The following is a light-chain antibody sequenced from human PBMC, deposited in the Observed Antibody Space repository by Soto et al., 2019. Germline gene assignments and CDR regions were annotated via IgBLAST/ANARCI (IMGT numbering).Light chain of an antibody. J-gene: IGKJ4*01. CDR1: RSVSSY. CDR2: DAS. Sequence: EIVLTQSPATLSLSPGERATLSCRASRSVSSYLAWYQQKPGQAPRLLIYDASNRATGIPARFSGSGSGTDFTLTISSLEPEDFAVYYCQQRSNWLFGGGTKVEIK. V-gene: IGKV3-11*01. CDR3: QQRSNWL.